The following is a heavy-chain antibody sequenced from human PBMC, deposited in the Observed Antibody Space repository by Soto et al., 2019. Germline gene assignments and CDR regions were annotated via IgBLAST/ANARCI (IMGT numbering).Heavy chain of an antibody. Sequence: VGSLRLSCAASGFTFSSYEMNWVRQAPGKGLEWVSYISSSGSTIYYADSVKGRFTISRDNAKNSLYLQMNSLRAEDTAVYYCARESAAGTADYWGQGTLVTVSS. V-gene: IGHV3-48*03. CDR2: ISSSGSTI. CDR1: GFTFSSYE. J-gene: IGHJ4*02. D-gene: IGHD6-13*01. CDR3: ARESAAGTADY.